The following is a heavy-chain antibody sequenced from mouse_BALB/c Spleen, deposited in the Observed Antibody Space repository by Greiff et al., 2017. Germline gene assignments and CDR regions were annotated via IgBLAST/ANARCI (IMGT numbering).Heavy chain of an antibody. J-gene: IGHJ4*01. Sequence: EVKLEESGPSLVKPSQTLSLTCSVTGDSITSGYWNWIRKFPGNKLEYMGYISYSGSTYYNPSLTSRIPITRDTSKNQYYLQLNSVTTEDTATYDCARTGFLYYYAMDYGGQGTSVTVSA. D-gene: IGHD6-1*01. V-gene: IGHV3-8*02. CDR1: GDSITSGY. CDR3: ARTGFLYYYAMDY. CDR2: ISYSGST.